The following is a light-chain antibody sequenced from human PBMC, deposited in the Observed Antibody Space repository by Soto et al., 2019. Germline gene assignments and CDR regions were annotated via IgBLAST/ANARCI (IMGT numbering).Light chain of an antibody. CDR3: QQYMSSVT. Sequence: PGQRATLSCRASQSVDTTFYAWYQKKPGQAPRLRIYGASKRDTGIPDRFSGSGSGTDFTLIISRLEPEDFAVYYCQQYMSSVTFGQGTKVEIK. J-gene: IGKJ1*01. V-gene: IGKV3-20*01. CDR1: QSVDTTF. CDR2: GAS.